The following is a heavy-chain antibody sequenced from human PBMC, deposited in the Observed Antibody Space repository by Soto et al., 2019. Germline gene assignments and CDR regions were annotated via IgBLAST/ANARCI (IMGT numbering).Heavy chain of an antibody. Sequence: GGSLRLSCAASGFIFENFGMSWVRQAPGKGLQWISSISGSGFNKYYADSVKGRFTISRDNSKSTVYLELNNLSAEDTAVYYCAKNQGVELVPLATVDWFDPWGQGSVVT. CDR2: ISGSGFNK. J-gene: IGHJ5*02. CDR1: GFIFENFG. V-gene: IGHV3-23*01. D-gene: IGHD1-26*01. CDR3: AKNQGVELVPLATVDWFDP.